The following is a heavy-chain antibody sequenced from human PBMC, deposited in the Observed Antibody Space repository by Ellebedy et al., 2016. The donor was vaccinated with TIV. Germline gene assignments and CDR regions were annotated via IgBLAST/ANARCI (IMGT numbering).Heavy chain of an antibody. J-gene: IGHJ4*02. V-gene: IGHV3-23*01. CDR3: ARDAGDYYDSSGYYDY. Sequence: GESLKISXAASGFTFSSYAMSWVRQAPEKGLEWVSAISGSGGSTYYADSVKGRFTISRDNSKNTLYLQMNSLRAEDTAVYYCARDAGDYYDSSGYYDYWGQGTLVTVSS. D-gene: IGHD3-22*01. CDR2: ISGSGGST. CDR1: GFTFSSYA.